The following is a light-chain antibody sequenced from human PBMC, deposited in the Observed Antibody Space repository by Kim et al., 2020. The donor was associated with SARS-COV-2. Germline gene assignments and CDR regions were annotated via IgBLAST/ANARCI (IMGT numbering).Light chain of an antibody. CDR1: KLGDKY. V-gene: IGLV3-1*01. Sequence: SYELTQPPSVSVSPGQTASITCSGDKLGDKYACWYQQKPGQSPVLLLYQDTKRPSGIPERFSGSNSGNTATLTISGTQAMDEADYYCQAWDSSTAVFGGG. CDR2: QDT. CDR3: QAWDSSTAV. J-gene: IGLJ2*01.